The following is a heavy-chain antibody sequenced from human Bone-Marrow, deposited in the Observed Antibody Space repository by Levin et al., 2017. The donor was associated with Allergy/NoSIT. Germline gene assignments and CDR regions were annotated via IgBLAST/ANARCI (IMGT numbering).Heavy chain of an antibody. CDR1: GGSISSGSYY. Sequence: SETLSLTCTVSGGSISSGSYYWSWIRQPAGKGLEWIGRTYTSGSTNYNPSLKSRVTISVDTSKNQFSLKLSSVTVADTAVYFCARGRYSGDDSLFFFDYWGQGALVTVSS. CDR3: ARGRYSGDDSLFFFDY. D-gene: IGHD5-12*01. J-gene: IGHJ4*02. CDR2: TYTSGST. V-gene: IGHV4-61*02.